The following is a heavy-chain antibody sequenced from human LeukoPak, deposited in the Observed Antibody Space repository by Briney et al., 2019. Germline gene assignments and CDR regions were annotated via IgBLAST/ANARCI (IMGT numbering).Heavy chain of an antibody. CDR1: GGSISSSSYY. J-gene: IGHJ4*02. CDR3: ARDRRGAAAGTNY. V-gene: IGHV4-39*07. Sequence: SSETLSLTCTVSGGSISSSSYYWGWIRQPPGKGLEWNGSIYYSGSTYYNPSLKSRVTISVDTSKNQFSLKLSSVTAADTAVYYCARDRRGAAAGTNYWGQGTLVTVSS. CDR2: IYYSGST. D-gene: IGHD6-13*01.